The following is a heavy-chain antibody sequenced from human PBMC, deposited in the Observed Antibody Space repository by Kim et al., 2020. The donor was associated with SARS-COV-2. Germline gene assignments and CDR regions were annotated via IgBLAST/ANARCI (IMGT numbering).Heavy chain of an antibody. CDR2: IKSKTDGGTT. J-gene: IGHJ4*02. V-gene: IGHV3-15*01. D-gene: IGHD3-10*01. Sequence: LSLTCAASGFTFSNAWMSWVRQAPGKGLEWVGRIKSKTDGGTTDYAAPVKGRFTISRDDSKNTLYLQMNSLKTEDTAVYYCTSGLWFGEPSPSDYWGQGTLVTVSS. CDR1: GFTFSNAW. CDR3: TSGLWFGEPSPSDY.